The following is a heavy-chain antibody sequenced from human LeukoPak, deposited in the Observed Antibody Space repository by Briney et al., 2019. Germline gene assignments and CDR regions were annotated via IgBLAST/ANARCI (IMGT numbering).Heavy chain of an antibody. Sequence: ASVKVSCKASGYTFTSYDINWVRQDTGQGLEWMGWMNPNSGNTGYAQKFQGRVTMTRNTSISTAYMELSSLRSEDTAVYYCARGLNIAAAGTCEFDPWGQGTLVTVSS. CDR3: ARGLNIAAAGTCEFDP. V-gene: IGHV1-8*01. CDR2: MNPNSGNT. D-gene: IGHD6-13*01. J-gene: IGHJ5*02. CDR1: GYTFTSYD.